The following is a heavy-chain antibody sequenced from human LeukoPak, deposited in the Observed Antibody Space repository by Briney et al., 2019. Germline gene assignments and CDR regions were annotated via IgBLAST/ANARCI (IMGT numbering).Heavy chain of an antibody. CDR2: IIPIFGTA. Sequence: ASVKVSCKASGGTFSSYAISWVRQAPGQGLEWMGRIIPIFGTANYAQKFQGRVTITTDESTSTAYMELSSLRSEDTAVYYCARENMITSGGVIVPDYWGQGALVTVSS. CDR3: ARENMITSGGVIVPDY. D-gene: IGHD3-16*02. V-gene: IGHV1-69*05. J-gene: IGHJ4*02. CDR1: GGTFSSYA.